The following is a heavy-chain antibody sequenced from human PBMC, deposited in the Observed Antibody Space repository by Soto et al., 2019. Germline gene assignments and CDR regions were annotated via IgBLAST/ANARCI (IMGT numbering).Heavy chain of an antibody. CDR2: IVVGTENT. CDR3: AATLDSKSGSGYSGLDV. V-gene: IGHV1-58*01. Sequence: ASVKVSCKASGFTFSNSAVQWVRQARGQRLEWIGWIVVGTENTNYAQKFQDRVTITRDMSTSTAYMEVSTLTSEDTALYYCAATLDSKSGSGYSGLDVWGQGTTVTVSS. CDR1: GFTFSNSA. J-gene: IGHJ6*02. D-gene: IGHD3-10*01.